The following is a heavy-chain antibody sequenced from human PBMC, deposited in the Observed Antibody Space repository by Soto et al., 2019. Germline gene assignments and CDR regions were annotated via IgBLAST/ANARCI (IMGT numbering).Heavy chain of an antibody. V-gene: IGHV1-69*06. CDR3: ARGVSNSGAYYTGPSAYDL. D-gene: IGHD3-10*01. J-gene: IGHJ3*01. Sequence: QVQLVQSGAVVKKPGSSVEVSCQASGGTFSGYGISWVRQAPGQGLEWMGGTVPVFDTSKYAPRFHGRVTITTDKSTSTAYMELSSVTSDDTAIYFCARGVSNSGAYYTGPSAYDLWGQGTLVIVSS. CDR1: GGTFSGYG. CDR2: TVPVFDTS.